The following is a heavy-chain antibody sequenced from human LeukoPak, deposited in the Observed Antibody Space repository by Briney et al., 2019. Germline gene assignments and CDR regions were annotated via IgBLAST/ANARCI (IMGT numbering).Heavy chain of an antibody. CDR3: ARVNKDSSGWYDGFDY. D-gene: IGHD6-19*01. Sequence: SETLSLTCTVSGGSISSGSHYWSWIRQPPGKGLEWIGYIYYSGSTNYNPSLKSRVTISVDTSKNQFSLKLSSVTAADTAVYYCARVNKDSSGWYDGFDYWGQGTLVTVSS. V-gene: IGHV4-61*01. J-gene: IGHJ4*02. CDR1: GGSISSGSHY. CDR2: IYYSGST.